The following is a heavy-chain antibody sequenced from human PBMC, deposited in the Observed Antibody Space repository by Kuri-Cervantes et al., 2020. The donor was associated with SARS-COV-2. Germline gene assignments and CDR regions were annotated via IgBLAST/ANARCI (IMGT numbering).Heavy chain of an antibody. D-gene: IGHD3-22*01. J-gene: IGHJ3*02. CDR2: IYYSGST. CDR3: ARADVYYYDSRGLGAFDI. CDR1: GGSISSGGYS. Sequence: SQTLSLTCAVSGGSISSGGYSWSWIRQPPGKGLEWIGYIYYSGSTNYNPSLKSRVTISVDTSKNQFSLKLSSVTAADTAVYYCARADVYYYDSRGLGAFDIWGQGTMVTVSS. V-gene: IGHV4-61*08.